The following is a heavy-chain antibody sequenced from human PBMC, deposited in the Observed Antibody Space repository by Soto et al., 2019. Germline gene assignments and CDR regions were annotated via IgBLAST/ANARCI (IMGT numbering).Heavy chain of an antibody. V-gene: IGHV1-58*01. D-gene: IGHD3-3*01. CDR3: AAVTIFGVNRADY. Sequence: ASVKVSCKVSGFTFRSSAVQWVRQARGQCLEWIGWIGVGSGNTNYAQKFQQRVTIARDMSTSTAYMELSSLRSEDTAVYYCAAVTIFGVNRADYWGQGTLVTVSS. CDR2: IGVGSGNT. J-gene: IGHJ4*02. CDR1: GFTFRSSA.